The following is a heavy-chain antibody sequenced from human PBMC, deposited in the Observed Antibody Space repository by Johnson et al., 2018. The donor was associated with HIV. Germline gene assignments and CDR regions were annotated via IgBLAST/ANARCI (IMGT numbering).Heavy chain of an antibody. CDR1: GFTFSRYA. D-gene: IGHD2-15*01. Sequence: VQLVESGGGVVQPGRSLRLSCAASGFTFSRYAMHWVRQAPGKGLEWVAVISYDGSNKYYADSVKGRFTISRDNSKNTLYLQMNSLRDEDTAVYYCAKAEDEGLPFDTWGQGTMVTVSS. CDR3: AKAEDEGLPFDT. CDR2: ISYDGSNK. V-gene: IGHV3-30*04. J-gene: IGHJ3*02.